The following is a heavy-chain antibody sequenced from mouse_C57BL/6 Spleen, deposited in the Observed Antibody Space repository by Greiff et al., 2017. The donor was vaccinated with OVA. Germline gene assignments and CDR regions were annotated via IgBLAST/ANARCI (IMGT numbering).Heavy chain of an antibody. V-gene: IGHV1-81*01. CDR1: GYTFTSYG. CDR2: IYPRSGNT. D-gene: IGHD2-4*01. Sequence: QVQLQQSGAELARPGASVKLSCKASGYTFTSYGISWVKQRTGQGLEWIGEIYPRSGNTYYNEKFKGKATLTADKSSSTAYMELRSLTSEDSAVYFCARRYDYDSYAMDYWGQGTSVTVSS. J-gene: IGHJ4*01. CDR3: ARRYDYDSYAMDY.